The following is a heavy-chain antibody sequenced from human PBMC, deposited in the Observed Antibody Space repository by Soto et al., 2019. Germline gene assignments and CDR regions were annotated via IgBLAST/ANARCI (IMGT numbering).Heavy chain of an antibody. CDR1: GGSISSGGYY. CDR2: IYYSGST. D-gene: IGHD3-3*01. CDR3: ARNNYDFWSLQNYGMDV. J-gene: IGHJ6*02. Sequence: ALQPLSLTCSVSGGSISSGGYYLSWNRQHPGKGLEWIGYIYYSGSTYYNPSLKSRVTISVDTSKNQFSLKLSSVPAADTAVYYCARNNYDFWSLQNYGMDVWGQGTTVTVSS. V-gene: IGHV4-31*03.